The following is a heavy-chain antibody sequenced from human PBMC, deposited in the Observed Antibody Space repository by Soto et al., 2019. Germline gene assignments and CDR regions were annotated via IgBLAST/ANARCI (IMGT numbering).Heavy chain of an antibody. CDR1: GFTFSRHG. CDR3: ASDDDYLDTGFDY. CDR2: ILNDASGH. V-gene: IGHV3-33*01. D-gene: IGHD4-17*01. Sequence: QVQLVESGGGVVQPGTSLRLSCAASGFTFSRHGMHWVRQTPGKAPEWLAVILNDASGHWYADSVKGRFTISRDNFETTLYVRINCLRLDSRVMYYCASDDDYLDTGFDYWGQGTLVTVSS. J-gene: IGHJ4*02.